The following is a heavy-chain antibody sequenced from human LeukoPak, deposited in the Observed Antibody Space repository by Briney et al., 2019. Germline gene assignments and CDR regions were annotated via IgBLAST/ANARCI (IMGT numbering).Heavy chain of an antibody. V-gene: IGHV4-4*02. CDR2: VHLSGAT. CDR1: GGSITTTNW. CDR3: TRESGAFSPFGF. J-gene: IGHJ4*02. Sequence: PSGTLSLTCAVSGGSITTTNWWSWVRQPPGKGLEWIGEVHLSGATNYSPPLESRVSMSIDKSKNHLSLEVTSVTAADTAIYYCTRESGAFSPFGFWGQGTLLTVSS. D-gene: IGHD1-26*01.